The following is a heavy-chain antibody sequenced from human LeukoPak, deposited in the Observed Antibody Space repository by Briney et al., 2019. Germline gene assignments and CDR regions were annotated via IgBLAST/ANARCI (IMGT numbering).Heavy chain of an antibody. CDR2: IGGSGSSA. CDR1: GFTFRSYA. V-gene: IGHV3-23*01. Sequence: PGGSLRLSCVGTGFTFRSYAMIWIRQAPGKGLEWVADIGGSGSSAFYADSVKGRFTISRDNAKSTLYVKMHSLRVEDTAVYFCAKLADFWSGYYSSFYYYYMDVWGKGTAVTVSS. CDR3: AKLADFWSGYYSSFYYYYMDV. J-gene: IGHJ6*03. D-gene: IGHD3-3*01.